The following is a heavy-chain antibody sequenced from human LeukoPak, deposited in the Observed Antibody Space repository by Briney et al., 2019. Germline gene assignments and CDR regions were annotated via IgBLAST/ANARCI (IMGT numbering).Heavy chain of an antibody. CDR2: ICYTGST. CDR3: ARRSSWSFDF. D-gene: IGHD6-13*01. CDR1: GDSISNIDYY. J-gene: IGHJ4*02. Sequence: SETLSLTCTVSGDSISNIDYYWDWIRQPPGKGLEWIGSICYTGSTYYNVSLKSRVTMSIDTSKSQFSLKLSSVTAPDTAVYYCARRSSWSFDFWGQGTLVTVSS. V-gene: IGHV4-39*01.